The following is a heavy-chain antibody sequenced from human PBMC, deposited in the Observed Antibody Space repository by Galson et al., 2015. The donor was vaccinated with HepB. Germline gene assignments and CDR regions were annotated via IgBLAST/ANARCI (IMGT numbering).Heavy chain of an antibody. Sequence: SLRLSCAASGFTFSFYGMNWVRQAPGKGLEWVSAIGAPDGRTYYADSVKGRFSISRDNSKNTVDLQMNSLRTEDTAIYYCAKEGGHSKPCDYWGQGTLVTVSS. CDR3: AKEGGHSKPCDY. CDR1: GFTFSFYG. D-gene: IGHD5-18*01. V-gene: IGHV3-23*01. J-gene: IGHJ4*02. CDR2: IGAPDGRT.